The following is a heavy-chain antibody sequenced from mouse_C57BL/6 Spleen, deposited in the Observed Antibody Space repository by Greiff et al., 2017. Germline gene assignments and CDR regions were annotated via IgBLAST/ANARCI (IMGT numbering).Heavy chain of an antibody. CDR3: ARRGLRRDYAMDY. V-gene: IGHV1-80*01. Sequence: QVQLQQSGAELVKPGASVKISCKASGYAFRSYWMNWVKQRPGKGLEWIGQIYPGDGDTNYNGKFKGKATLTADKSSSTAYMQLSSLTSEDSAVYFCARRGLRRDYAMDYWGQGTSVTVSS. D-gene: IGHD2-4*01. CDR1: GYAFRSYW. CDR2: IYPGDGDT. J-gene: IGHJ4*01.